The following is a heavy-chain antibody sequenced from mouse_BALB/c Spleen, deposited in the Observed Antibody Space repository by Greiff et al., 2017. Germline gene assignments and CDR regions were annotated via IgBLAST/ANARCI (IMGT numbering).Heavy chain of an antibody. J-gene: IGHJ3*01. CDR2: IWAGGST. CDR1: GFSLTSYG. CDR3: ARGAEGSSAWFAY. V-gene: IGHV2-9*02. D-gene: IGHD1-3*01. Sequence: QVQLKQSGPGLVAPSQSLSITCTVSGFSLTSYGVPWVRQPPGKGLEWLGVIWAGGSTNYNSALMSRLSISKDNYKSQVFLKMNSLQTDDTAMYYCARGAEGSSAWFAYWGQGTLVTVSA.